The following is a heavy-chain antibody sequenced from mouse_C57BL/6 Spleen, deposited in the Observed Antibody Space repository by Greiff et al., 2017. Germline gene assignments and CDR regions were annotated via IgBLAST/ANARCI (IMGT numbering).Heavy chain of an antibody. Sequence: VQLQQSGPGLVQPSQSLSITCTVSGFSLTSYGVHWVRQSPGKGLEWLGVIWSGGSTDYNAAFISRLSISKDNSKSQVFFKMNSLRADDTAIYYCARDGSFDYWGQGTTLTVSS. CDR2: IWSGGST. CDR1: GFSLTSYG. V-gene: IGHV2-2*01. J-gene: IGHJ2*01. CDR3: ARDGSFDY. D-gene: IGHD2-3*01.